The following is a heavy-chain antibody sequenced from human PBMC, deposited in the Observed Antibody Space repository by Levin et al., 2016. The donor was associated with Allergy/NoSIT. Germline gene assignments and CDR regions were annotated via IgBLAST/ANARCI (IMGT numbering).Heavy chain of an antibody. CDR3: TTGIGLSGSESGYTFDI. J-gene: IGHJ3*02. D-gene: IGHD3-10*01. CDR2: IKSKGHGETR. V-gene: IGHV3-15*01. Sequence: GGSLRLSCAASGFSFINAWMSWVRLAPGKGLEWIGRIKSKGHGETRDYAAPVEGRFSISRDDSKNTVYLQMNSLRNEDTAVYYCTTGIGLSGSESGYTFDIWGQGTMVTVSS. CDR1: GFSFINAW.